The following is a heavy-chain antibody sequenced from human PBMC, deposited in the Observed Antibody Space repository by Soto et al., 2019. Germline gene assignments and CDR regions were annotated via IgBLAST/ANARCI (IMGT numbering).Heavy chain of an antibody. D-gene: IGHD2-2*01. CDR3: SRMTDYCSSYNCYYPFEL. V-gene: IGHV3-21*01. CDR2: ISSTSAYI. J-gene: IGHJ4*02. CDR1: GFTFISYS. Sequence: GGSLRLSCAASGFTFISYSMNWVLQAPWKGLEWVSSISSTSAYIYYADSMRGRFTVSRDNSKNSLYLQMNSLRAEDTAVYYCSRMTDYCSSYNCYYPFELWGKGTLVTVSS.